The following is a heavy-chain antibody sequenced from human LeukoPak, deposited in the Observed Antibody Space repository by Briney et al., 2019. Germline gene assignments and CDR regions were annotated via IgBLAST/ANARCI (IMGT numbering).Heavy chain of an antibody. Sequence: GSLRLSCAVSGFTFSDYYMDWVRQPPGKGLEWIGEINHSGSTNYNPSLKSRVTISVDTSKNQFSLKLSSVTAADTAVYYCARGLYDYVWGSYRPIYFDYWGQGTLVTVSS. CDR2: INHSGST. J-gene: IGHJ4*02. V-gene: IGHV4-34*01. D-gene: IGHD3-16*02. CDR1: GFTFSDYY. CDR3: ARGLYDYVWGSYRPIYFDY.